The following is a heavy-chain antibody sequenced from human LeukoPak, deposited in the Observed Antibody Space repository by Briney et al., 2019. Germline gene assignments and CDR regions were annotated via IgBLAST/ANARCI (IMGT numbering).Heavy chain of an antibody. J-gene: IGHJ6*04. D-gene: IGHD4-17*01. CDR3: AKDAGDYSYYYYGMDV. CDR1: GFTFSSYG. CDR2: IWYDGSNK. Sequence: GGSLRLSCAASGFTFSSYGMHWVRQAPGKGLEWVAVIWYDGSNKYYADSVKGRFTISRDSSKNTLYLQMNSLRAEDTAVYYCAKDAGDYSYYYYGMDVWGKGTTVTVSS. V-gene: IGHV3-33*06.